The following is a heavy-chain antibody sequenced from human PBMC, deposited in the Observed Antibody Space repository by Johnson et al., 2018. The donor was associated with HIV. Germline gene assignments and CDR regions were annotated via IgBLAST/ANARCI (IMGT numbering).Heavy chain of an antibody. CDR2: IGTAGDT. CDR1: GFTFSDYD. D-gene: IGHD2-2*01. CDR3: SRRSTGSDGFDL. Sequence: VQLVESGGGLVQPGGSLRLSCAASGFTFSDYDMHWVRQPKGKGLEWVSDIGTAGDTSYPASVKGRFTTSRENAKNSFDLQMTRLTAGDTAVYYWSRRSTGSDGFDLWGQGTMVIVSS. J-gene: IGHJ3*01. V-gene: IGHV3-13*01.